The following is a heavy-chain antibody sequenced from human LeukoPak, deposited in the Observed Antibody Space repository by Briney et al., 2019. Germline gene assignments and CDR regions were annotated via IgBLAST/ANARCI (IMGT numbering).Heavy chain of an antibody. Sequence: GGSLRLSCAASGFTFSSYAMHWVRQAPGKGLEWVAVISYDGSNKYYADSVKGRFTISRDNSKNTLYLQMNSLRAEDTAVYYCAKVHKKWALVAFDIWGQGTMVTVSS. D-gene: IGHD1-26*01. CDR1: GFTFSSYA. CDR2: ISYDGSNK. CDR3: AKVHKKWALVAFDI. J-gene: IGHJ3*02. V-gene: IGHV3-30-3*01.